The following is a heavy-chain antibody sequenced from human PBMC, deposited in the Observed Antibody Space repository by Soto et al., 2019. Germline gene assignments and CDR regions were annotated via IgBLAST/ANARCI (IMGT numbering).Heavy chain of an antibody. J-gene: IGHJ4*02. CDR3: AKDRDSSGPGY. D-gene: IGHD6-19*01. CDR2: ISYDGSNK. Sequence: GGSLRLCCAASGFTFSSYGMHWVRQAPGKGLEWVAVISYDGSNKYYADSVKGRFTISRDNSKNTLYLQMNSLRAEDTAVYYCAKDRDSSGPGYWGQGTLVTVSS. V-gene: IGHV3-30*18. CDR1: GFTFSSYG.